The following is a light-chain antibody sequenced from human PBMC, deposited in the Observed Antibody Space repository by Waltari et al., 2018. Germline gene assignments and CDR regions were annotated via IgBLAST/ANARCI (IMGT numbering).Light chain of an antibody. CDR2: GAS. CDR3: QQYNNWPPGRT. J-gene: IGKJ1*01. CDR1: QSVNSN. V-gene: IGKV3-15*01. Sequence: EILLTQSPATLYVSPGERATLSCRASQSVNSNLAWYQQKPGQAPRLLIYGASTRATGVPARFSGSGSGTDFTLTISSLQSEDFAVYYCQQYNNWPPGRTFGQGTKVEI.